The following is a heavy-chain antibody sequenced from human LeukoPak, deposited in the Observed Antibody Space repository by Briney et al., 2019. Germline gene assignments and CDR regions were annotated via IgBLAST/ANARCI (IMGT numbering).Heavy chain of an antibody. J-gene: IGHJ6*03. V-gene: IGHV3-53*01. CDR2: IYSGGST. CDR3: ARVDTAMVTRYYYYMDV. D-gene: IGHD5-18*01. Sequence: SGGSLRLSCAASGFTVSSNYMSWVRQAPGKGLEWVSVIYSGGSTYYADSVKGRFTISRDNSKNTLYLQMNSLRAEDTAVYYCARVDTAMVTRYYYYMDVWGKGTTVTVSS. CDR1: GFTVSSNY.